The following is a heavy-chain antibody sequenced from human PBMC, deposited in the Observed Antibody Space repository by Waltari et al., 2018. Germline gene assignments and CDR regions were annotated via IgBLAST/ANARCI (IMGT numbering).Heavy chain of an antibody. CDR1: GYSISSGYY. Sequence: QVQLQESGPGLVKPSETLSLTCAVSGYSISSGYYWGWIRQPPGKGLEWIGSIYHGGSTYYNPSLKSRVTISVDTSKNQFSLKLSSVTAADTAVYYCARQGSRIAAPRGAFDIWGQGTMVTVSS. CDR3: ARQGSRIAAPRGAFDI. J-gene: IGHJ3*02. D-gene: IGHD6-13*01. CDR2: IYHGGST. V-gene: IGHV4-38-2*01.